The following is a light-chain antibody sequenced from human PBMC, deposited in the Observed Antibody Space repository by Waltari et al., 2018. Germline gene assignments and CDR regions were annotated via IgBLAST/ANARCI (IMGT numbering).Light chain of an antibody. CDR3: CSYAGSHTYV. CDR1: SSDVGGYNY. J-gene: IGLJ1*01. CDR2: DVS. V-gene: IGLV2-11*01. Sequence: QSALTQPRSVSGSPGQSVTISCTGTSSDVGGYNYVCWYQHHPGKAPKLMIYDVSLRPSGVPDRFSGSKSGNTASLTISGLQAEDEADYYCCSYAGSHTYVFGTGTKVTVL.